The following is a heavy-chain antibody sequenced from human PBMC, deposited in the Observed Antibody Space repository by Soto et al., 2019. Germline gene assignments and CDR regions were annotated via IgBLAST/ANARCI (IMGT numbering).Heavy chain of an antibody. CDR3: ARAFNKPYGDYDVGYFDF. CDR1: GFIFSSYG. V-gene: IGHV3-48*02. Sequence: PVGSLRLSCAASGFIFSSYGMNCVRQAPGKGLEWVSYISTGGNTIYYADSVQGRFTISRDNAKNSLFLQMNSLRDEDTAVYYCARAFNKPYGDYDVGYFDFWGQGTLVTVSS. J-gene: IGHJ4*02. CDR2: ISTGGNTI. D-gene: IGHD4-17*01.